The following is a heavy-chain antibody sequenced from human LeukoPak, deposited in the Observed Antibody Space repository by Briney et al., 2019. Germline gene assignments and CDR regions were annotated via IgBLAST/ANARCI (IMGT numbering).Heavy chain of an antibody. CDR3: ARWGETSALRVHAFDI. CDR2: GHYSGST. V-gene: IGHV4-59*01. Sequence: PSETLSLTCTVSGGSISSYYWSWIRQPPGKGLEWIGYGHYSGSTNYNPSFKSRVTFSVDTSKNQFSLKLTSVTAADTAVYYCARWGETSALRVHAFDIWGQGTMVTVSS. D-gene: IGHD3-10*01. J-gene: IGHJ3*02. CDR1: GGSISSYY.